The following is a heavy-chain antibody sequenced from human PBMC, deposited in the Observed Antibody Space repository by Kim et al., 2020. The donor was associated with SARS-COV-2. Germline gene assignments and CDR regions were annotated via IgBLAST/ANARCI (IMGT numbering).Heavy chain of an antibody. J-gene: IGHJ6*02. V-gene: IGHV1-69*13. CDR3: ANMLSPGTGFYDMDV. D-gene: IGHD1-1*01. CDR1: GGPFSSYA. Sequence: SVKVSCKASGGPFSSYALNWVRQAPGQGLEWLGVFVPIFGTSTYAQRFRDSITITADAATSTDYMELSSLTSEDTAIYYSANMLSPGTGFYDMDVWGQGTTVIVSS. CDR2: FVPIFGTS.